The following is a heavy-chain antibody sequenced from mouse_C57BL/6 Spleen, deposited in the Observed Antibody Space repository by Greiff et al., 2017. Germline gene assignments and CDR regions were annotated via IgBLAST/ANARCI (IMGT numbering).Heavy chain of an antibody. Sequence: EVHLVESGGGLVKPGGSLKLSCAASGFTFSDYGMHWVRQAPEQGLEWVGYISSGSSTIYYADTVKGRFTISRDNGKNTLYLQMTRLKSEDTAMYYCGNTGRRIDYAMDDWGQGTSVTVSS. V-gene: IGHV5-17*01. CDR2: ISSGSSTI. J-gene: IGHJ4*01. D-gene: IGHD4-1*01. CDR3: GNTGRRIDYAMDD. CDR1: GFTFSDYG.